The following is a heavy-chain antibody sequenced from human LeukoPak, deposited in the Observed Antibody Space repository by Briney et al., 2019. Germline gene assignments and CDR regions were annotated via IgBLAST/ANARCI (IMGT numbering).Heavy chain of an antibody. CDR2: IYYSGST. J-gene: IGHJ3*02. V-gene: IGHV4-31*03. CDR1: GGSISSGGYY. Sequence: PSETLSLTCTVSGGSISSGGYYWSWIRQHPGTGLEWIGYIYYSGSTYYNPSLKSRLTISVDTSKNQFSLKLSSVTAADTAVYYCARVSSVGATTPQDAFDIWGQGTMVTVSS. CDR3: ARVSSVGATTPQDAFDI. D-gene: IGHD1-26*01.